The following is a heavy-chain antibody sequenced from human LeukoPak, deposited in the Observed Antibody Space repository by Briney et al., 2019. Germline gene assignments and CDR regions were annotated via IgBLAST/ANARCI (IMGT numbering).Heavy chain of an antibody. CDR2: IYSGGST. CDR3: ARGGLGNHKFFDI. J-gene: IGHJ3*02. CDR1: GFTVSSNY. Sequence: GGSLRLSCAASGFTVSSNYMSWVRQAPGKGLEWVSVIYSGGSTYYADSVKSRFTISRDNSKNTLYLQMNSLRAEDTAVYFCARGGLGNHKFFDIWGQGTMVTVSS. D-gene: IGHD1-14*01. V-gene: IGHV3-53*01.